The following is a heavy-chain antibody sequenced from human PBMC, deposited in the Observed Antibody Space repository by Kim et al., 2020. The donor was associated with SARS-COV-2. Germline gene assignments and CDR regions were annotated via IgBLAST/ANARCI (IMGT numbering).Heavy chain of an antibody. CDR1: GGSFSGYY. CDR2: INHSGST. J-gene: IGHJ4*02. CDR3: ATGKSNYYGSPSDY. V-gene: IGHV4-34*01. D-gene: IGHD3-10*01. Sequence: SETLSLTCAVYGGSFSGYYWSWIRQPPGKGLEWIGEINHSGSTNYNPSLKSRVTISVDTSKNQFSLKLSSVTAADTAVYYCATGKSNYYGSPSDYWGQGTLVTVSS.